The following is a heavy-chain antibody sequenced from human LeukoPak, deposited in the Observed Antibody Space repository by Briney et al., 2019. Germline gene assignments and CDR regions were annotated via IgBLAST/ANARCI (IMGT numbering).Heavy chain of an antibody. J-gene: IGHJ4*02. D-gene: IGHD6-13*01. CDR3: ARGSGEQQLVFY. V-gene: IGHV1-46*01. Sequence: GASVKVSCKASGYTFTSYYIHWVRQAPGQGLEWMGIINPSGGSTSYAQKFQGRVTMTRDTSTSTVYMELSSLRSEDTAVYHCARGSGEQQLVFYWGQGTLVTVSS. CDR1: GYTFTSYY. CDR2: INPSGGST.